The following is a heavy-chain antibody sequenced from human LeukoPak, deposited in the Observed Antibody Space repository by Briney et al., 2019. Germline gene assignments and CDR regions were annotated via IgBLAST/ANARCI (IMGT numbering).Heavy chain of an antibody. Sequence: SGTLSLTCTVSGGSISSSSYYWGWIRQPPGKGLEWIGSIYYSGSTYYNPSLKSRVTISVDTSKNQFSLKLSSVTAADTAVYYCARRGSYGFRWFDPWGQGTLVTVSS. CDR3: ARRGSYGFRWFDP. CDR1: GGSISSSSYY. J-gene: IGHJ5*02. D-gene: IGHD5-18*01. CDR2: IYYSGST. V-gene: IGHV4-39*01.